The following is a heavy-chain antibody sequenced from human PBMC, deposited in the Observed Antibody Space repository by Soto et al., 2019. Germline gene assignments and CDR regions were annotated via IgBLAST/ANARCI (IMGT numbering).Heavy chain of an antibody. Sequence: GASVKVSCKASGYTFTGYYMHWVRQAPGQGLEWMGWINPNSGGKNYAQKFQGRVTMTRDTSISTAYMELSRLRSDDTAVYYCARAKQLARRWFDPWGQGTLVTVSS. CDR2: INPNSGGK. CDR3: ARAKQLARRWFDP. J-gene: IGHJ5*02. V-gene: IGHV1-2*02. D-gene: IGHD6-6*01. CDR1: GYTFTGYY.